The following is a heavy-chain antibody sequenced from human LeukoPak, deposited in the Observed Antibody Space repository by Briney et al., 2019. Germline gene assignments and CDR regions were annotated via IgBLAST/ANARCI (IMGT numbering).Heavy chain of an antibody. D-gene: IGHD3-10*01. V-gene: IGHV3-21*01. CDR1: GFTFSSYS. CDR2: ISSSSSYI. CDR3: ARDLKGFHYYGSGSHPDRVY. Sequence: PGGSLRLSCAASGFTFSSYSMNWVRQAPGKGLEWVSSISSSSSYIYYADSVKGRFTISRDNAKNSLYLQMNSLRAEDTAVYYCARDLKGFHYYGSGSHPDRVYWGQGTLVTVSS. J-gene: IGHJ4*02.